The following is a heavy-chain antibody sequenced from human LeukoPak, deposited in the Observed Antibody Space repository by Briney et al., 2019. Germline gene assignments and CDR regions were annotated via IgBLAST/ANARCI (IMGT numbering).Heavy chain of an antibody. Sequence: PSETLSLTCTVSGGSISNYYWNWIRQAPGKGLEWIGYIYYSGGTNYNPSFKSRVTISVDTSKNQFSLKLSSVTAADTAVYYCAREGILTYSGRSTSSYAFDMWGQGTMVTVSS. CDR3: AREGILTYSGRSTSSYAFDM. J-gene: IGHJ3*02. D-gene: IGHD1-26*01. CDR2: IYYSGGT. V-gene: IGHV4-59*01. CDR1: GGSISNYY.